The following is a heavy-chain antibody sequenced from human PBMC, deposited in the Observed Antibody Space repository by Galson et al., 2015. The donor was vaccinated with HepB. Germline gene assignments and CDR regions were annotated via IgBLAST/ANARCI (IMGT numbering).Heavy chain of an antibody. D-gene: IGHD3-10*01. CDR2: ISYDGSYK. CDR1: GFIFSSFG. J-gene: IGHJ4*02. CDR3: AKDRETTMVRGVMMNY. V-gene: IGHV3-30*18. Sequence: SLRLSCAASGFIFSSFGLHWVRQAPGKGLEWVTFISYDGSYKNYAGSVKGRFTISRDNSKNTLYLQMNSLRAEDTAVYYCAKDRETTMVRGVMMNYWGQGTLVTVSS.